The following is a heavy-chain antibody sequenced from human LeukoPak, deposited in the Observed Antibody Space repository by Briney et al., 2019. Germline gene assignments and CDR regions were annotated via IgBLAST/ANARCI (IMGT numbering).Heavy chain of an antibody. CDR2: IYHSEST. Sequence: SQTLSLTCAVSGGSVSSGGYSWSWIRQPPGKGLEWIGYIYHSESTYYNPSLKSRVTISVDRSKNQFSLKLSSVTAADTAVYYCARGDYFFGVIDYWGQGTLVTVSS. V-gene: IGHV4-30-2*01. CDR3: ARGDYFFGVIDY. D-gene: IGHD4-17*01. J-gene: IGHJ4*02. CDR1: GGSVSSGGYS.